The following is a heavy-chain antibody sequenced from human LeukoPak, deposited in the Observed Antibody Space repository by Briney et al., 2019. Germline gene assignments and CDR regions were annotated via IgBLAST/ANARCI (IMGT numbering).Heavy chain of an antibody. CDR3: ARGRIAVAGTKNYFDY. Sequence: PSETLSLTCTVSGGSISSYYWSWIRQPPGKGLEWIGDIYYGGSTNYNPSLKSRVTISVDTSKNQFSLKLSSVTAADTAVYYCARGRIAVAGTKNYFDYWGQGTLVTVSS. CDR1: GGSISSYY. D-gene: IGHD6-19*01. J-gene: IGHJ4*02. V-gene: IGHV4-59*01. CDR2: IYYGGST.